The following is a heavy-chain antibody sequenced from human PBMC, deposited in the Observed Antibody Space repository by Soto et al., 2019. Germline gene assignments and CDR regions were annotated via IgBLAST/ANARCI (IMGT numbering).Heavy chain of an antibody. Sequence: QPGGSLRLSCAASGFTFSSYGMHWVRQAPGKGLEWVAVIWYDGSNKYYADSVKGRFTISRDNSKNTLYLQMNSLRAEDTAVYYCARDRSIAAAGQWDGGSFDPWGQGTLVTVSS. CDR3: ARDRSIAAAGQWDGGSFDP. J-gene: IGHJ5*02. D-gene: IGHD6-13*01. CDR1: GFTFSSYG. V-gene: IGHV3-33*01. CDR2: IWYDGSNK.